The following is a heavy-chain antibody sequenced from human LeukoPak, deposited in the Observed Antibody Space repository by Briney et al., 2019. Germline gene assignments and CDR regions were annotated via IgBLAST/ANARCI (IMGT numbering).Heavy chain of an antibody. J-gene: IGHJ4*02. V-gene: IGHV3-23*01. CDR3: AKDSGNIAAAGSFDY. CDR2: ISGSGGIT. Sequence: GGSLGLSCAASGFTFSSYAMSWVRQAPGKGLEWVSAISGSGGITYYADSVKGRFAISRDNSKNTLYLQMNSLRAEDTAVYYCAKDSGNIAAAGSFDYWGQGTLVTVSS. CDR1: GFTFSSYA. D-gene: IGHD6-13*01.